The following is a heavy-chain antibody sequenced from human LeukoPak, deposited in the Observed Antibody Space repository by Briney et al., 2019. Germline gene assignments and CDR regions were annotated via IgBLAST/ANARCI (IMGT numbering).Heavy chain of an antibody. CDR1: GGSICGYY. CDR2: IYYSGST. J-gene: IGHJ4*02. Sequence: SETLSLTCTVSGGSICGYYWSWIRQPPGKGLEWIGDIYYSGSTNYNPSLTSRVTMSVDTSKNQFSLKLNSVTAADTAVYYCARGWYGIAVAGSLDYWGQGTLVTVSS. V-gene: IGHV4-59*01. CDR3: ARGWYGIAVAGSLDY. D-gene: IGHD6-19*01.